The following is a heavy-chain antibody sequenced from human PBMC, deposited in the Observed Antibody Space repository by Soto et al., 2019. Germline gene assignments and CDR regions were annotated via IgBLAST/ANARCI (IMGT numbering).Heavy chain of an antibody. Sequence: QVQLVQSGAEVKKPGASVKVSCKASGYSFTRYGISWVRQAPGQGLEWMGWISGYNANTNYPENLQGRVTMTTDTSTSTAYMEVRNPISDDTAVYYCARMGDVPDYYCGLDLWGQRTTVNVSS. V-gene: IGHV1-18*01. J-gene: IGHJ6*02. CDR2: ISGYNANT. CDR3: ARMGDVPDYYCGLDL. D-gene: IGHD3-16*01. CDR1: GYSFTRYG.